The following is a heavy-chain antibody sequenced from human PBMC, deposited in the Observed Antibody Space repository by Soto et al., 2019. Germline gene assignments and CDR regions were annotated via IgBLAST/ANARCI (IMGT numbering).Heavy chain of an antibody. D-gene: IGHD3-22*01. Sequence: PGGSLRLSCAASGFTFSSYARSWVRQAPGTGLELVSAISGSGGSTSYADSVKGRFTISRDNSKNTLYLQMNSLRAEDTAVYYCAKLNYYDSSGTFDYWGEGTLVTVSS. CDR2: ISGSGGST. CDR3: AKLNYYDSSGTFDY. V-gene: IGHV3-23*01. J-gene: IGHJ4*02. CDR1: GFTFSSYA.